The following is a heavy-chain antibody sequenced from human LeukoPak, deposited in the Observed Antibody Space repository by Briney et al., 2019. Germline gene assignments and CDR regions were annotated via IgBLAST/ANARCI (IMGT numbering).Heavy chain of an antibody. CDR2: ISNGGDRT. D-gene: IGHD1-26*01. CDR3: ARVGATSWY. V-gene: IGHV3-23*01. J-gene: IGHJ4*02. CDR1: GFIFTSFD. Sequence: GGSLRLSCTASGFIFTSFDMTWVRQAPGKGLEWVSGISNGGDRTYYADSVKGRFTISRDNAKNTLYLQLNSLRAEDTAVYYCARVGATSWYWGQGTLVTVSS.